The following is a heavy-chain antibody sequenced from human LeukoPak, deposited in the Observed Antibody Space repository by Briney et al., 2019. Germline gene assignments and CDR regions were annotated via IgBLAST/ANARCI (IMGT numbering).Heavy chain of an antibody. D-gene: IGHD2-21*01. V-gene: IGHV4-4*07. J-gene: IGHJ4*02. CDR2: IYTSGST. CDR1: GGSISSYY. Sequence: SETLSLTCIISGGSISSYYWSWIRQPAGTGLEWIGRIYTSGSTNYNPSLTSRVTMSVDTSENQFSLKLNSVAAADAAVIYCARDRDLLAGGGQGTLVTVS. CDR3: ARDRDLLAG.